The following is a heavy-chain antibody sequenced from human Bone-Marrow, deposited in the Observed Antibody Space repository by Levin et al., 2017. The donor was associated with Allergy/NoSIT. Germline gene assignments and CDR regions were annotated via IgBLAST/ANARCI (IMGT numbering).Heavy chain of an antibody. D-gene: IGHD5-12*01. V-gene: IGHV3-30*04. CDR1: GFTFSSYA. Sequence: GESLKISCAASGFTFSSYAMHWVRQAPGKGLEWVAVISYDGSNKYYADSVKGRFTISRDNSKNTLYLQMNSLRAEDTAVYYCARVRDGGYDSSGGMDVWGQGTTVTVSS. CDR3: ARVRDGGYDSSGGMDV. CDR2: ISYDGSNK. J-gene: IGHJ6*02.